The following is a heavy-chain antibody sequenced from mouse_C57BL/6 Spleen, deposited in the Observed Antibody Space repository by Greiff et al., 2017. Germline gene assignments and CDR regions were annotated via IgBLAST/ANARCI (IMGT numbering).Heavy chain of an antibody. J-gene: IGHJ1*03. CDR1: GYTFTDYE. CDR2: IDPETGGT. V-gene: IGHV1-15*01. Sequence: QVQLKESGAELVRPGASVTLSCKASGYTFTDYEMHWVKQTPVHGLEWIGAIDPETGGTAYNQKFKGKAILTADKSSSTAYMELRSLTSEDSAVYYCTVYDGFWYFDVWGTGTTVTVSS. D-gene: IGHD2-3*01. CDR3: TVYDGFWYFDV.